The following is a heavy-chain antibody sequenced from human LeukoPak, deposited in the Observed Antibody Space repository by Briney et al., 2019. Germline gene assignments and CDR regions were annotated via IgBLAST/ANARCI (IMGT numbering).Heavy chain of an antibody. CDR2: ISGSGGST. V-gene: IGHV3-23*01. D-gene: IGHD3-9*01. J-gene: IGHJ4*02. Sequence: GGSLRLSCAASGFTFSSYAMSWVRQAPGKGLEWVSAISGSGGSTYYADSVKGRFTISRDNSKNTLYLQMNSLRAEDTAVYYCAKGILGTGYYNSDYWGQGTLVTVSS. CDR1: GFTFSSYA. CDR3: AKGILGTGYYNSDY.